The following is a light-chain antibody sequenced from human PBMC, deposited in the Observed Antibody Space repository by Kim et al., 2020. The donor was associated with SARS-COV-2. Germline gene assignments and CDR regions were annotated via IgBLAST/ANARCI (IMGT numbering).Light chain of an antibody. CDR3: QVWDSSTPLI. V-gene: IGLV3-9*01. Sequence: VGLDQTAGITCGQDNLGTRKVQGYQQRPGQAPVLVIYRDHKRPSGIPERFSGSNSGNTATLTIGGAQAGDEAAYFWQVWDSSTPLIFGGGTQLTVL. CDR2: RDH. J-gene: IGLJ2*01. CDR1: NLGTRK.